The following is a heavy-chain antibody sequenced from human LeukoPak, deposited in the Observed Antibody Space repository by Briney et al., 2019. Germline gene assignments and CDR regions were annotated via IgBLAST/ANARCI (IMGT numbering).Heavy chain of an antibody. V-gene: IGHV3-33*01. CDR3: ARDLHMVRGVVGY. D-gene: IGHD3-10*01. CDR2: IWYDGSNK. Sequence: PGGSLRLSCAASGFTFSSYGMHWVRQAPGKGLEWVAVIWYDGSNKYYADSVKGRFTISRDNSKNTLYLQMNSLRAEDTAVYYCARDLHMVRGVVGYWGQGTLVTVSS. J-gene: IGHJ4*02. CDR1: GFTFSSYG.